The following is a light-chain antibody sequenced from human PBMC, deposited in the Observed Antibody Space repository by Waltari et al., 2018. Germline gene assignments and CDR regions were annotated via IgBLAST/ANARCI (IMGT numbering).Light chain of an antibody. CDR2: EAA. CDR3: QKYGTLPAT. Sequence: EIMLTQSPGTLSLSPGERVTLSCRASQSISRYLAWYQQKPGQAPRLLIYEAASRATGIPDRFSGSGSGTDFSLTISRLEPEDFAVYYCQKYGTLPATFGQGTKVEIK. CDR1: QSISRY. J-gene: IGKJ1*01. V-gene: IGKV3-20*01.